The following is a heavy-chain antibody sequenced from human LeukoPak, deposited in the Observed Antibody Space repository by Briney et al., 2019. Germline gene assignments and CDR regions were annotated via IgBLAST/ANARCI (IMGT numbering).Heavy chain of an antibody. D-gene: IGHD3-16*02. V-gene: IGHV4-39*01. CDR2: IYYIGRT. CDR3: ARHIGGRYYYYYMDV. CDR1: GGSISSSSYY. J-gene: IGHJ6*03. Sequence: SETLSLTCTVSGGSISSSSYYWGWIRQPPGKGLEWIGKIYYIGRTYYNPSLKSRVTISVDTSKNQFSLKLSSVTAADTAVYYCARHIGGRYYYYYMDVWGKGITVTISS.